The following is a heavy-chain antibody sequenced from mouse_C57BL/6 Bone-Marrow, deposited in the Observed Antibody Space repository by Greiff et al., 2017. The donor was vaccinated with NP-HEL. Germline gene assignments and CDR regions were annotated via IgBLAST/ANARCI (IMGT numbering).Heavy chain of an antibody. V-gene: IGHV5-4*01. CDR1: GFTFSSYA. J-gene: IGHJ2*01. D-gene: IGHD1-1*01. CDR2: ISDGGSYT. CDR3: ARTYGSSYGFDY. Sequence: VQLQQSGGGLVKPGGSLKLSCAASGFTFSSYAMSWVRQTPEKRLEWVATISDGGSYTYYPDNVKGRFTISRDNAKNNLYLQMSHLKSEDTAMYYCARTYGSSYGFDYWGQGTTLTVSS.